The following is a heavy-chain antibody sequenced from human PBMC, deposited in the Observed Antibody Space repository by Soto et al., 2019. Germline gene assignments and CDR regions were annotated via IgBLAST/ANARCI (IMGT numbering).Heavy chain of an antibody. J-gene: IGHJ4*02. CDR2: IYYSGST. CDR1: GGSISSSSYY. D-gene: IGHD3-3*01. CDR3: RNKRKGAVVRVDWTFDY. V-gene: IGHV4-39*01. Sequence: PSETLSLTCTVSGGSISSSSYYWGWIRQPPGKGLEWIGSIYYSGSTYYNPSLKSRVTISVDTSKNQFSLKLSSVTAADTAVYYCRNKRKGAVVRVDWTFDYWGQGTLVTVSS.